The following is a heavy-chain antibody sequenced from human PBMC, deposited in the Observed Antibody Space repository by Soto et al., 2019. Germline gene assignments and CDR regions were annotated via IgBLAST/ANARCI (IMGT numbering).Heavy chain of an antibody. V-gene: IGHV3-30-3*01. CDR3: ARDPWLGYYGMDV. D-gene: IGHD3-10*01. Sequence: HPGGSLRLSCAASGFTFSSYAMHWVRQAPGKGLEWVAVISYDGSNKYYADSVKGRFTISRDNSKNTLYLQMNSLRAEDTAVYYCARDPWLGYYGMDVSGQGTTVTVSS. J-gene: IGHJ6*02. CDR2: ISYDGSNK. CDR1: GFTFSSYA.